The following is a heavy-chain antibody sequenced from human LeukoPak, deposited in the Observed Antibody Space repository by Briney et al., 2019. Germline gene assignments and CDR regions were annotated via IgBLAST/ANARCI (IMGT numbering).Heavy chain of an antibody. Sequence: KPSETLSLTCTVSGGSISIISSSPYYWGWIRQAPGKGLEWIGSLYYGENSHYNPSLKSRATLSVDTSNNQFSLKLTSVTAADAAVYFCARQLPTAAADTRGYFDYWGQGTVVTVSS. D-gene: IGHD6-25*01. V-gene: IGHV4-39*01. CDR2: LYYGENS. CDR3: ARQLPTAAADTRGYFDY. CDR1: GGSISIISSSPYY. J-gene: IGHJ4*02.